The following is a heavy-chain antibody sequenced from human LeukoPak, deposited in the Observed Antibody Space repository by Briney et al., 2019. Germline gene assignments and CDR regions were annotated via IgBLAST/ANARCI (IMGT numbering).Heavy chain of an antibody. CDR2: ISSSNSPI. CDR3: ARDRCSGGSCYLDY. D-gene: IGHD2-15*01. CDR1: GFTFSSYS. V-gene: IGHV3-48*02. Sequence: GGSLRLSCAASGFTFSSYSMNWVRQAPGKGLEWVSSISSSNSPIYYADSVKGRFTISRDNGKNSLYLQMNSLRDEDTAVYYCARDRCSGGSCYLDYWGQGTLVTVSS. J-gene: IGHJ4*02.